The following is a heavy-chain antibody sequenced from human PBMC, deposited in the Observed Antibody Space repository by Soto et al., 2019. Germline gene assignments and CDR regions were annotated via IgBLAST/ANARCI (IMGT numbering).Heavy chain of an antibody. V-gene: IGHV1-69*02. D-gene: IGHD2-21*01. CDR2: IIPMLGVR. Sequence: QVQLVQSGAEVKKPGSSVKVSCKDSGGTFSTYSMFWVRQAPGQGLEWMGRIIPMLGVRNYAQRFQDRVTIIADKSTATVHMELSSLRSEDTDLYYCTIGSWSGEVFDIWGQGTMVTVTS. CDR3: TIGSWSGEVFDI. CDR1: GGTFSTYS. J-gene: IGHJ3*02.